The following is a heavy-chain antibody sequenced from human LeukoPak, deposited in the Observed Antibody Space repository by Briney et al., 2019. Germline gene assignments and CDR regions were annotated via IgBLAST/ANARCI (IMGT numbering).Heavy chain of an antibody. Sequence: NTSETLSLTCTVSGGSINNYCWSWIRQPPGKGLEWIGYIYHSGSTNYNPSLKSRVTMSVDTSTNQFSLKLTSVTAADTAVYYCARGHSSWEYYFDYWGQGTLVTVSS. V-gene: IGHV4-59*01. CDR3: ARGHSSWEYYFDY. J-gene: IGHJ4*02. CDR2: IYHSGST. D-gene: IGHD6-13*01. CDR1: GGSINNYC.